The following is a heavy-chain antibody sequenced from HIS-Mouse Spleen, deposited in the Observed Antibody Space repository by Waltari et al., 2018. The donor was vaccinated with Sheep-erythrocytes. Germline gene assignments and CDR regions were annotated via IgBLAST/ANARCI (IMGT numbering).Heavy chain of an antibody. Sequence: QVQLVESGGGVVQPGRSLRLSCAASGFTFSSYGMHWVRQAPGKGLGLVAVISYDGSNKYYADSVKGRFTISRDNSKNTLYLQMNSLRAEDTAVYYCARDSNWNYAFDIWGQGTMVTVSS. V-gene: IGHV3-30*03. CDR2: ISYDGSNK. CDR3: ARDSNWNYAFDI. J-gene: IGHJ3*02. CDR1: GFTFSSYG. D-gene: IGHD1-7*01.